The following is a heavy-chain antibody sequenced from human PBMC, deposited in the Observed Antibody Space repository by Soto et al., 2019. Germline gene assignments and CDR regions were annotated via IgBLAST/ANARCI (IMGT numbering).Heavy chain of an antibody. Sequence: GESLKISFKGSGYSFTSYWISWVRQMPGKGLEWMGRIDPSDSYTNYSPSFQGHVTISADKSISTAYLQWSSLKASDTAMYYCARERWLQSYYYYGMDVWGQGTTVTVSS. D-gene: IGHD5-12*01. CDR1: GYSFTSYW. V-gene: IGHV5-10-1*01. CDR3: ARERWLQSYYYYGMDV. CDR2: IDPSDSYT. J-gene: IGHJ6*02.